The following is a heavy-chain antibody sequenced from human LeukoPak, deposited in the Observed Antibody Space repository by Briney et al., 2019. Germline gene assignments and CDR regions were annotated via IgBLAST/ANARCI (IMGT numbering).Heavy chain of an antibody. J-gene: IGHJ6*02. D-gene: IGHD6-19*01. Sequence: ASVKVSCKASGYTFTGYYMHWVRQAPGQGLEWMGWINPNSGGTNYAQKFQGWVTMTRDTSISTAYMELSRLRSDDTAVYYCARDLVAVAGTGYYYGMDVWGQGTTVTVSS. CDR2: INPNSGGT. CDR1: GYTFTGYY. V-gene: IGHV1-2*04. CDR3: ARDLVAVAGTGYYYGMDV.